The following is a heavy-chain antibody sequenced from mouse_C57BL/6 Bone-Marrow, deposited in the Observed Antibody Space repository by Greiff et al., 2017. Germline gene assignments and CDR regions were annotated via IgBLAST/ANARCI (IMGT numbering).Heavy chain of an antibody. CDR2: INPNNGGT. V-gene: IGHV1-26*01. CDR1: GYTFTDYY. J-gene: IGHJ2*01. Sequence: EVQLQQSGPELVKPGASVKISCKASGYTFTDYYMNWVKQSHGKSLEWIGDINPNNGGTSYNQKFKGKATLTVDKSSSTAYMELRSLTSEDSAVYYCARGIYYYGSRWWGQGTTLTVSS. CDR3: ARGIYYYGSRW. D-gene: IGHD1-1*01.